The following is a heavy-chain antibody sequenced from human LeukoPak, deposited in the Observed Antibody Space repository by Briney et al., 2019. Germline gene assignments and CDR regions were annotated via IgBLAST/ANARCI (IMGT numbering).Heavy chain of an antibody. CDR2: TKGDGSSI. D-gene: IGHD4-17*01. V-gene: IGHV3-74*01. CDR1: GFTFSSYA. J-gene: IGHJ4*02. Sequence: GGSLRLSCAASGFTFSSYAMSWVRQAPGKGLVWVSRTKGDGSSISYADSVEGRFTISRDNAKNTVYLQMNSLRAEDTAVYYCARDPTTATTPIYLDYWGQGTLVTVSS. CDR3: ARDPTTATTPIYLDY.